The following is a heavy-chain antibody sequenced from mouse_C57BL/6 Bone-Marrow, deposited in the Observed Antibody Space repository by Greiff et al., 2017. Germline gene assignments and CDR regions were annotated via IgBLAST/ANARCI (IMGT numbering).Heavy chain of an antibody. CDR1: GYTFTSYW. J-gene: IGHJ1*03. D-gene: IGHD1-1*01. Sequence: VQLQQPGAELVKPGASVKLSCKASGYTFTSYWMHWVKQRPGQGLEWIGMIHPNSGSTNYNEKFKSKATLTVDKSSSTAYMQLSSLTSENSAVYSCARGGSSFWYFGVWGTGTTVTVSS. CDR2: IHPNSGST. V-gene: IGHV1-64*01. CDR3: ARGGSSFWYFGV.